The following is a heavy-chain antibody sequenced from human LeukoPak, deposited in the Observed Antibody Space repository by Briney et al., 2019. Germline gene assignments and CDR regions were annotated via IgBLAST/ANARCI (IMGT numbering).Heavy chain of an antibody. CDR1: GGSIRSYY. CDR3: ARGSRYYYGSGSYYNVFYYYYGMDV. D-gene: IGHD3-10*01. CDR2: IYYSGST. J-gene: IGHJ6*02. V-gene: IGHV4-31*03. Sequence: KSSETLSLTCTVSGGSIRSYYWSWIRQHPGKGLEWIGYIYYSGSTYYNPSLKSRVTISVDTSKNQFSLKLSSVTAADTAVYYCARGSRYYYGSGSYYNVFYYYYGMDVWGQGTTVTVPS.